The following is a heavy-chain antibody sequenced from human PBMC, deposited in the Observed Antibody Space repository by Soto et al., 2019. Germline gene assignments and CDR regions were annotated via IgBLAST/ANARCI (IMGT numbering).Heavy chain of an antibody. CDR3: ARASDIVVVVAAPTPPYYFDY. J-gene: IGHJ4*02. V-gene: IGHV4-34*01. D-gene: IGHD2-15*01. CDR1: GGSFSGYY. CDR2: INHSGST. Sequence: PSETLSLTCAVYGGSFSGYYWSWIRQPPGKGLEWIGEINHSGSTNYNPSLKSRVTISVDTSKNQFSLKLSSVTAADTAVYYCARASDIVVVVAAPTPPYYFDYWGQGTLVTVSS.